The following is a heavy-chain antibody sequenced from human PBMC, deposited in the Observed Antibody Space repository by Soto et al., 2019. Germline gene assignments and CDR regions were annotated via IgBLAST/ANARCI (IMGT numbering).Heavy chain of an antibody. CDR1: GGTFSSYA. CDR3: ARTGKRWLQLNYGTDV. D-gene: IGHD5-12*01. V-gene: IGHV1-69*01. CDR2: IIPIFGTA. J-gene: IGHJ6*02. Sequence: QVQLVQSGAEVKKPGSSVKVSCKASGGTFSSYAISWVRQAPGQGLEWMGGIIPIFGTANYAQKFQGRVTITADESTITAYMELSSLRSEDTAVYYCARTGKRWLQLNYGTDVWGQGTTVTVSS.